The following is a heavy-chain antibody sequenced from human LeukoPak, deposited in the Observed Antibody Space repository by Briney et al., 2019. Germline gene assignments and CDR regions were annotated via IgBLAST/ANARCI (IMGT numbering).Heavy chain of an antibody. V-gene: IGHV3-15*01. J-gene: IGHJ4*02. CDR3: TKVSGNYAFEF. D-gene: IGHD1-7*01. CDR2: IKSKTDGGRT. Sequence: AGGSLRLSCAASGFTFNHAWMSWVRQAPGKGLEWVGRIKSKTDGGRTDFAAPVKGRFTISRDDSKNTLYLQMNSLKTEDTAIYYCTKVSGNYAFEFWGRGTLVTVSS. CDR1: GFTFNHAW.